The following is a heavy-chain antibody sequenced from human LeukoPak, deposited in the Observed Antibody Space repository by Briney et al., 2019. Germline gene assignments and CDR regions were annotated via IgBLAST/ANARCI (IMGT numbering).Heavy chain of an antibody. CDR1: SSSISSISYD. J-gene: IGHJ4*02. D-gene: IGHD6-13*01. CDR3: ARARAAAAGAFDY. V-gene: IGHV4-39*07. Sequence: PSETLSLTCPVSSSSISSISYDWGWIRQPPEKRLEWIGSIYYSGSTYYNPSLKSRVTISVDTSKNQFSLKLSSVTAADTAVYYCARARAAAAGAFDYWGQGTLVTVSS. CDR2: IYYSGST.